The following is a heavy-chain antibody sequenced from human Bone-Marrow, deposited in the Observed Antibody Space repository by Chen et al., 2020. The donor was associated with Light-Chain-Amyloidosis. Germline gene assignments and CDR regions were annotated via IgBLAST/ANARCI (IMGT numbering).Heavy chain of an antibody. CDR2: IYPDDSDA. CDR3: ARRRDGYNFDY. J-gene: IGHJ4*02. V-gene: IGHV5-51*01. CDR1: GYTFPNYW. Sequence: EQSGPEEKKPGESLKIYCKGSGYTFPNYWIGWVRQMPGKGLEWMGVIYPDDSDARYSPSFEGQVTISADKSITTAYLQWRSLKASDTAMYYCARRRDGYNFDYWGQGTLVTVSS. D-gene: IGHD5-12*01.